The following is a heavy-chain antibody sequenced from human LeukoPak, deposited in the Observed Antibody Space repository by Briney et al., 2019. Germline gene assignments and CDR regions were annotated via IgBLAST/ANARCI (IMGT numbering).Heavy chain of an antibody. CDR1: GGSISSGGYY. J-gene: IGHJ4*02. CDR3: ARGVSGSYGGGFDY. Sequence: SETLSLTCTVSGGSISSGGYYWSWIRQHPGKGLEWIGYIYYSGSTYYNPSLKSRVTISVDTSKNQFSLKLSSVTAADTAVYYCARGVSGSYGGGFDYWGQGTLVTVSS. V-gene: IGHV4-31*03. CDR2: IYYSGST. D-gene: IGHD1-26*01.